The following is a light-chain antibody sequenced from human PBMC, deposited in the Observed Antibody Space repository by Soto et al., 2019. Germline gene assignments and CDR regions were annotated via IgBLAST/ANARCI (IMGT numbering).Light chain of an antibody. CDR2: HAS. CDR3: QQYNNWPPHT. J-gene: IGKJ2*01. CDR1: QSVSSN. Sequence: DIVMTQSPATLSVSPGERAALSCRASQSVSSNLAWYQQKPGQAPRLLIYHASTRATGIPARFSGSGSETEFTLTISSLQSKDFAVYYCQQYNNWPPHTFGQGTKLEIK. V-gene: IGKV3-15*01.